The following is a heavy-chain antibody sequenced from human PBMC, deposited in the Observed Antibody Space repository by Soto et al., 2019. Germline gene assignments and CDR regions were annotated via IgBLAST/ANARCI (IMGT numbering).Heavy chain of an antibody. Sequence: GGSRILSCAASGFTFSDYYMSWIRQAPGKGVEWVSYISSSSSYTNYADSVKGRFTISRDNAKNSLYLQMNSLRAEDTAVYYCARDHCSSTSCSFFKLSDGMDVWGQGTTVTVSS. CDR2: ISSSSSYT. V-gene: IGHV3-11*06. CDR1: GFTFSDYY. D-gene: IGHD2-2*01. J-gene: IGHJ6*02. CDR3: ARDHCSSTSCSFFKLSDGMDV.